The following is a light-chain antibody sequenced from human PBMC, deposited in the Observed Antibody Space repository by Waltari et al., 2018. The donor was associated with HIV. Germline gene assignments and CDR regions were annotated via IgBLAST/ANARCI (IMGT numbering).Light chain of an antibody. CDR2: STS. Sequence: DIQMTQSPSSLSASVGDRVTITCRASQSITSLEWYQHRPGKPPNLVIYSTSTLQSGVPSRFSCSGSGTDFTLTITCLQPEDFATYYCQQSSFTPPTFGQGTKVEVK. V-gene: IGKV1-39*01. CDR1: QSITS. J-gene: IGKJ1*01. CDR3: QQSSFTPPT.